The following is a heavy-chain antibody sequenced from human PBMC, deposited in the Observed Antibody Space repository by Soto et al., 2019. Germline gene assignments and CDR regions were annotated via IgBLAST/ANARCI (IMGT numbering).Heavy chain of an antibody. CDR2: ITAPAETS. Sequence: GGALRLSGDVSGFTLARDGMNWVRQAAGKGLGWVSAITAPAETSYYAASVKGRFTISRDNSQTSLYLYMNNLSAEDTAVYFCAKDLLMVSFRAVIAHFDYWGQGAQVTVSS. V-gene: IGHV3-23*01. J-gene: IGHJ4*02. D-gene: IGHD3-16*02. CDR3: AKDLLMVSFRAVIAHFDY. CDR1: GFTLARDG.